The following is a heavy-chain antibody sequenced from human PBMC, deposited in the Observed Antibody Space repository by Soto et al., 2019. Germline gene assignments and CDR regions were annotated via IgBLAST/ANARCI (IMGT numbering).Heavy chain of an antibody. CDR3: VRGGYMHACDI. V-gene: IGHV3-74*01. CDR1: GFTFSSYW. D-gene: IGHD6-13*01. J-gene: IGHJ3*02. Sequence: GGSLRLSCAASGFTFSSYWMYWVRRAPGKGLEWVSHMNNDGSYIIYAESVKGRFTFSRDNAKNTLYLQMNSLRAEDTAVYYCVRGGYMHACDIWGQGTMVTVSS. CDR2: MNNDGSYI.